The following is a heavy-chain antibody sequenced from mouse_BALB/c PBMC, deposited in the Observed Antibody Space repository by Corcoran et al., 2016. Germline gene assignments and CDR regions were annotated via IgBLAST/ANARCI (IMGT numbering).Heavy chain of an antibody. CDR2: ILWNDSK. CDR3: ARNWDWYFDV. Sequence: QVTLKESGPGILQTSQTLSLTCYFSGFSLSTSNRGVGWIRQPSGKGLEWLLHILWNDSKYYNPALKSRLTISKDTYNNQVFLKIANGETADTATYSCARNWDWYFDVCGAGTTVTVSS. D-gene: IGHD4-1*01. J-gene: IGHJ1*01. V-gene: IGHV8-5*01. CDR1: GFSLSTSNRG.